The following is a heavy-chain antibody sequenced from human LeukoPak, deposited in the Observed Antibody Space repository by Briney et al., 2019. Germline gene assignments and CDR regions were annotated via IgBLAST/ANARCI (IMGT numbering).Heavy chain of an antibody. Sequence: GGSLRLSRAASGFTFSSYGMHRVRQAPGKGLEWVAVISYDGSNKYYADSVKGRFTISRDNSKNTLYLQMNSLRAEDTAVYYCAKGDSSPSSAWGQGTLVTVSS. V-gene: IGHV3-30*18. D-gene: IGHD6-13*01. CDR1: GFTFSSYG. J-gene: IGHJ5*02. CDR3: AKGDSSPSSA. CDR2: ISYDGSNK.